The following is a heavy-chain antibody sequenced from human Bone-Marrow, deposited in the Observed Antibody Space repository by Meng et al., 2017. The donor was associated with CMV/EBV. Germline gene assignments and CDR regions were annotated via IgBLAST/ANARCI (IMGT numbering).Heavy chain of an antibody. Sequence: GESLKISCAASGFTFSSYWMSWVRQAPGKGLEWVANIKQDGSEKYYVDSVKGRFTISRDNAKNSLYLQMNSLRAEDTAVYYCAREPIVVVPAASLYYYYGMDFWGQGTTVTVSS. CDR2: IKQDGSEK. J-gene: IGHJ6*02. CDR3: AREPIVVVPAASLYYYYGMDF. V-gene: IGHV3-7*01. D-gene: IGHD2-2*01. CDR1: GFTFSSYW.